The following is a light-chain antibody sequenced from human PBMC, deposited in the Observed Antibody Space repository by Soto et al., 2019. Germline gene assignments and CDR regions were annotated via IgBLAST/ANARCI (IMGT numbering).Light chain of an antibody. CDR1: QYINTR. CDR2: QTS. Sequence: EIVLTQSPATLSSFPVDIVTLSCMASQYINTRLAWYQHRPGQAPRLLIYQTSIRAAGIPARFSASGSGTDFTLTISDVQPEDFALYYCHQRQSWPRTFGQGTKVDIK. J-gene: IGKJ1*01. V-gene: IGKV3-11*01. CDR3: HQRQSWPRT.